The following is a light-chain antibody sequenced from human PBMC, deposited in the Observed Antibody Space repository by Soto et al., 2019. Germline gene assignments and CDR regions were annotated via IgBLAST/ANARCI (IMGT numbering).Light chain of an antibody. V-gene: IGLV1-44*01. CDR2: YNN. CDR3: AAWDESLRGWV. Sequence: QSALTQPPSASGTPGQRVTISCSGGSSNIGAATVNWFQQLPGTAPKLLIYYNNLRPSGVSDRFSGSKSGTSGSLAISGLQADDEADYYCAAWDESLRGWVFGGGTQLTVL. CDR1: SSNIGAAT. J-gene: IGLJ7*01.